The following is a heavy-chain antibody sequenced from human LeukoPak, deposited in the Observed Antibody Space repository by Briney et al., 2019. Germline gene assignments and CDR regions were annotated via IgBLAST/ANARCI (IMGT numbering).Heavy chain of an antibody. CDR2: IYTSGST. V-gene: IGHV4-61*02. J-gene: IGHJ4*02. D-gene: IGHD6-19*01. CDR3: ARANKQWLYYFDY. Sequence: SETLSLTCTVSGGSISSGSYYWSWIRQPAGKGLEWIGRIYTSGSTNYNPSLKSRVTISVDTSKNQFSLKLSSVTAADTAVYYCARANKQWLYYFDYWGQGTLVTVSS. CDR1: GGSISSGSYY.